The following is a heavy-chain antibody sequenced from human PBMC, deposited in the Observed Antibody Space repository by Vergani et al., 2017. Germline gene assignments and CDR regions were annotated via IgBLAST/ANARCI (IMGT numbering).Heavy chain of an antibody. CDR3: SRAHLVVVPAAIRNYYYYMDV. Sequence: VQLQESGPGLVKPSETLSLTCTVSGGSISSYYWSWIRQPPGKGLEWIGYIYYSGSTNYNPSLKSRVTISVDTSKNQFSLKLSSVTAADTAVYYCSRAHLVVVPAAIRNYYYYMDVWGKGTTVTVSS. D-gene: IGHD2-2*02. CDR2: IYYSGST. V-gene: IGHV4-59*01. CDR1: GGSISSYY. J-gene: IGHJ6*03.